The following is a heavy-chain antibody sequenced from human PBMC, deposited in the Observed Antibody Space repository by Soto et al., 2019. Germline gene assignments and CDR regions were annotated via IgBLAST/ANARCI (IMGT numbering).Heavy chain of an antibody. CDR1: GFTLRNSR. D-gene: IGHD6-6*01. V-gene: IGHV3-23*01. Sequence: PGGSLRLSCAASGFTLRNSRMSWVRQAPGKGLEWVSAISGSGGSTYYADSVKGRLTISRDNSKNTLYLQMNSLRAEDTAVYYCAKNIAARLGNDDDAFDIWGQGTMVTVSS. CDR3: AKNIAARLGNDDDAFDI. J-gene: IGHJ3*02. CDR2: ISGSGGST.